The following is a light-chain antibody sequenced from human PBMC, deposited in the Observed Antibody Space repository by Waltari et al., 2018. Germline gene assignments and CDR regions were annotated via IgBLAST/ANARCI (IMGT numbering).Light chain of an antibody. CDR3: QQSYSASWT. J-gene: IGKJ1*01. V-gene: IGKV1-39*01. CDR2: SAS. CDR1: DGISTY. Sequence: DIQMTQSPPSLSASIGDRLTITCRASDGISTYLNWYQQKPGKATTLLIYSASSLQSGVPSRFSGSGAGTEFTLTIRSLRPEDFATYFCQQSYSASWTFGQGTKVE.